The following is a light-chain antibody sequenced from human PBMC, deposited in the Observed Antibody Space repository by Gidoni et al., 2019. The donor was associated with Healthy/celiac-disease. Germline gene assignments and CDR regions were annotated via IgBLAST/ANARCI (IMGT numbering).Light chain of an antibody. Sequence: DIVMTQSPDSLPVSLGERATINCKSSQSVLYSSNNKNYLAWYQQKPVQPPKLLIYWASTRESGVPDRFSGSGSGTDFTLTISSLQAEDVAVYYCQQYYSTPPTFXQXTKVEIK. V-gene: IGKV4-1*01. CDR3: QQYYSTPPT. CDR1: QSVLYSSNNKNY. J-gene: IGKJ1*01. CDR2: WAS.